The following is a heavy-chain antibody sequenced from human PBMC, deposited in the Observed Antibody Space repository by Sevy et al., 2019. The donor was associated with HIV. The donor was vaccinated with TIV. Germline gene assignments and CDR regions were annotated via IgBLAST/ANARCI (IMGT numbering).Heavy chain of an antibody. CDR2: IFSGGNT. D-gene: IGHD3-22*01. CDR3: ARAVEDYSDSSAWDWYFDL. CDR1: GFTVSGNY. V-gene: IGHV3-66*01. J-gene: IGHJ2*01. Sequence: GGSLRLSCAASGFTVSGNYMSWVRQAPGKGLGWVSGIFSGGNTHFADSVKGRFTISRDNSKNTLSLQMNSLSAEDTAVYYCARAVEDYSDSSAWDWYFDLWGRGTLVTVSS.